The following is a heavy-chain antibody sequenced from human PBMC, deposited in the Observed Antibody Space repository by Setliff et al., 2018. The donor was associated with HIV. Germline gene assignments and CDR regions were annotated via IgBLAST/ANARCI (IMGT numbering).Heavy chain of an antibody. D-gene: IGHD2-15*01. CDR2: IKYDGSEN. CDR3: SRIRWSYYGMDV. Sequence: GESLSLPCAASGFTFSSYWMNWVRQAPGKGLEWVATIKYDGSENTYVDSVKGRFTISRDKAKKSLFLQMNSLRVYDTSVYFCSRIRWSYYGMDVWGQGTTVTVSS. J-gene: IGHJ6*02. V-gene: IGHV3-7*01. CDR1: GFTFSSYW.